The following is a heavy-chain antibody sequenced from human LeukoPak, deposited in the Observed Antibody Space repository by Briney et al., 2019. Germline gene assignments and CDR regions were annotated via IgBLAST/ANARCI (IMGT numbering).Heavy chain of an antibody. CDR3: ARDFRITMVRGVQYYYGMDV. CDR2: IYYTGHT. V-gene: IGHV4-59*01. Sequence: SETLSLTCTLSGGSINSFYWSWIRQPPGKGLEWIGYIYYTGHTNYNPSLKSRVTISVDTSKNQFSLKLSSVTAADTAVYYCARDFRITMVRGVQYYYGMDVWGQGTTVTVSS. D-gene: IGHD3-10*01. CDR1: GGSINSFY. J-gene: IGHJ6*02.